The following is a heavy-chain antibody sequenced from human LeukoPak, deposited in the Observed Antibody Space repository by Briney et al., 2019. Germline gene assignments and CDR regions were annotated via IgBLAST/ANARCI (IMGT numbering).Heavy chain of an antibody. CDR2: IYYSGST. J-gene: IGHJ4*02. Sequence: SETLSLTCTVSGGSISSYYWGWIRQAPGKGLEWIGYIYYSGSTNYNPSLKSRVTISVDTSKNQFSLKLSSVTAADTAVYYCARHSSGGGPLDYWGQGTLVPVSS. CDR3: ARHSSGGGPLDY. D-gene: IGHD2-8*02. V-gene: IGHV4-59*08. CDR1: GGSISSYY.